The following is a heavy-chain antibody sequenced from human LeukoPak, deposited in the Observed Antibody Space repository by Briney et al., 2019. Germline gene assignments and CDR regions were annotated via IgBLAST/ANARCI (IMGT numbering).Heavy chain of an antibody. D-gene: IGHD3-16*02. CDR2: IYYSGST. CDR1: GGSIRSHY. J-gene: IGHJ3*02. V-gene: IGHV4-59*11. Sequence: SETLSLTCTASGGSIRSHYWSLIRQPPGKGLEWIGYIYYSGSTSYNPPLKSRVTISVDTFKNQLSLKLSSVTAADTAVYYCARVLSWAFDIWGQGTMVTVSS. CDR3: ARVLSWAFDI.